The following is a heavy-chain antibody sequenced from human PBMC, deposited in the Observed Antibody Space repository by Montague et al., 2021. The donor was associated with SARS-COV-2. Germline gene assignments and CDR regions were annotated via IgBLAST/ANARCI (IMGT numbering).Heavy chain of an antibody. D-gene: IGHD6-13*01. V-gene: IGHV4-4*02. CDR1: GGSISSSNW. Sequence: SETLSLTCAVSGGSISSSNWWSWVRQPPGKGLEWIRGIYHSGSTXXNPXXXSRVTISVDKSKNQSSLKLSSVTAADTAVYYCARDRRSWFPPYYYGMDVWGQGNTDTVSS. CDR2: IYHSGST. J-gene: IGHJ6*02. CDR3: ARDRRSWFPPYYYGMDV.